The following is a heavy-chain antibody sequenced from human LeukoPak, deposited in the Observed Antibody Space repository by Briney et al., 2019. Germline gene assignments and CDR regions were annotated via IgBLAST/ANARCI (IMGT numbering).Heavy chain of an antibody. V-gene: IGHV4-59*01. D-gene: IGHD2-21*01. Sequence: PSETLSLTCTVSGGSISSYYWSWIRQPPGKGLEGIGYIYYSGSTNYNPSLTSRVTISVDTSKNQFSLKLSSVTAADTAVYYCARGLWQRFNYFDYWGQGTLVTVSS. CDR2: IYYSGST. J-gene: IGHJ4*02. CDR1: GGSISSYY. CDR3: ARGLWQRFNYFDY.